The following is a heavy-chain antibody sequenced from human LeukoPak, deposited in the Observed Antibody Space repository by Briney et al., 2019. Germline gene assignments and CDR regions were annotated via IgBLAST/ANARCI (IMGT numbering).Heavy chain of an antibody. D-gene: IGHD1-26*01. V-gene: IGHV1-2*02. CDR1: GYTFTRYY. CDR3: ARECSGTYCVEV. Sequence: ASVKDSFQASGYTFTRYYRHGLRQPPAQGLEWMGLINPNRGGKNYAQKFQGRVAMTRDTSISTAYMELSSLRSDDTAMYYCARECSGTYCVEVWGQGTLVTVSS. J-gene: IGHJ4*02. CDR2: INPNRGGK.